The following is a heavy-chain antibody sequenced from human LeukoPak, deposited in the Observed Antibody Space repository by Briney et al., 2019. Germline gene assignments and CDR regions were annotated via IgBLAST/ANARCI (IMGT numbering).Heavy chain of an antibody. J-gene: IGHJ4*02. Sequence: PGGSLRLSCAASGFTFSSYDMSWVRQAPGKGLEWVANIKQDESEKNYVDSVKGRFTISRDNVKNSLYLQMNSLRAEDTAVYSCARVNDYDSGSLYRPIDYWGQGTLVTVSS. V-gene: IGHV3-7*01. CDR3: ARVNDYDSGSLYRPIDY. CDR1: GFTFSSYD. D-gene: IGHD3-10*01. CDR2: IKQDESEK.